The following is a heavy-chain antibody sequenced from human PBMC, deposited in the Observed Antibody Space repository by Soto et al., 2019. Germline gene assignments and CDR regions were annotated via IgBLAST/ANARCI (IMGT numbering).Heavy chain of an antibody. Sequence: EVQLLESGGGLVQPGGSLTLSCAASGFTFNNYAMSWVRQAPGKGLEWVSGISASGSRTFYADSVKGRFTVSRDFSKNTLSLQMDSLRAEDTAVYFCGKDPNGDYVGGFEFWGPGTMVPVSS. J-gene: IGHJ3*01. V-gene: IGHV3-23*01. CDR2: ISASGSRT. CDR3: GKDPNGDYVGGFEF. D-gene: IGHD4-17*01. CDR1: GFTFNNYA.